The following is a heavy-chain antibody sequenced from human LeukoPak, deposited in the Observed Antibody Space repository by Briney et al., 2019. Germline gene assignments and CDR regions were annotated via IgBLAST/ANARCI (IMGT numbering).Heavy chain of an antibody. CDR2: IWYDGSNK. D-gene: IGHD3-22*01. Sequence: SGGSLRLSCAASGFTFSSNYMSWVRQAPGKGLEWVAVIWYDGSNKYYADSVKGRFTISRDNSKNTLYLQMNSLRAEDTAVYYCAREELPEYYYDSSGHNWFDPWGQGTLVTVSS. CDR3: AREELPEYYYDSSGHNWFDP. V-gene: IGHV3-33*08. CDR1: GFTFSSNY. J-gene: IGHJ5*02.